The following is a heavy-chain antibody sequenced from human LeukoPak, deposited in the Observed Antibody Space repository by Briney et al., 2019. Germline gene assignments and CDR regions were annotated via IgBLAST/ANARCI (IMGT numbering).Heavy chain of an antibody. D-gene: IGHD6-13*01. Sequence: GGSLRLSCAASGFTFNNYAMSWVRQAPGKGLEWVAVIWSDGSNKYYADSVKGRFTISRDNSKNTLYLQMNTLRADDTAVYFCASAAGPFDHWGQGTLVTVSS. V-gene: IGHV3-33*08. CDR3: ASAAGPFDH. J-gene: IGHJ4*02. CDR1: GFTFNNYA. CDR2: IWSDGSNK.